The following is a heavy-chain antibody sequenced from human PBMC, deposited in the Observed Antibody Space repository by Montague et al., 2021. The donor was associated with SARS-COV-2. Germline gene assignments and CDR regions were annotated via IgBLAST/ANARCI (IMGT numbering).Heavy chain of an antibody. J-gene: IGHJ6*02. V-gene: IGHV1-69*13. D-gene: IGHD3-10*01. CDR2: IIPISGKA. CDR3: AREVQVPYFYGSGSYHKRLRSGGTDV. CDR1: GGSFYNYV. Sequence: SVKVSCKAAGGSFYNYVVTWVRQAPGQGLEWMGMIIPISGKANYPHKFQGRLTISADESTNTVFVELSSLSSGDTAVYYCAREVQVPYFYGSGSYHKRLRSGGTDVWGQGTTVIVSS.